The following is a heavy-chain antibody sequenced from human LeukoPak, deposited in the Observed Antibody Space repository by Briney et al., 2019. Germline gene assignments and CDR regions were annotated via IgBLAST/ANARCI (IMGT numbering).Heavy chain of an antibody. CDR2: IYLGDSDT. CDR1: GFSFTNYW. J-gene: IGHJ3*02. CDR3: ARRPDASDI. V-gene: IGHV5-51*01. Sequence: GESLKISCKGFGFSFTNYWIGWVRQKPGEGLEWMGVIYLGDSDTIYSPSFDGQVTMSADKSISTAYLQWSSLKASDTAMYYCARRPDASDIWGQGTMVTVSS.